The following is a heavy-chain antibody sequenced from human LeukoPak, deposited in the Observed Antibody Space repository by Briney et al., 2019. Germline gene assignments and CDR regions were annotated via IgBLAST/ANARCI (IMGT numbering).Heavy chain of an antibody. Sequence: SETLSLTCAVSGYSISSGYYWGWIRQPPGTGLEWIGSIYHSGSTYYNPSLKSRVTISVDTSKNQFSLKLSSVTAADTAVYYCARDSSGYYYGYWYFDLWGRGTLVTVSS. V-gene: IGHV4-38-2*01. CDR3: ARDSSGYYYGYWYFDL. J-gene: IGHJ2*01. CDR2: IYHSGST. D-gene: IGHD3-22*01. CDR1: GYSISSGYY.